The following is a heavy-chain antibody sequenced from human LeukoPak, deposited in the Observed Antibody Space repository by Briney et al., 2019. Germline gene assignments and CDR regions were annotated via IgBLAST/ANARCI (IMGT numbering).Heavy chain of an antibody. CDR1: GGSFSGYY. CDR3: AREDTGGLDY. CDR2: IYYSGST. V-gene: IGHV4-34*01. D-gene: IGHD2-8*02. J-gene: IGHJ4*02. Sequence: PSETLSLTCAVYGGSFSGYYWSWIRQPPGKGLEWIGSIYYSGSTYYNPSLKSRVTISVDTSKNQFSLKLISVTAADTAVYYCAREDTGGLDYWGQGILVTVSP.